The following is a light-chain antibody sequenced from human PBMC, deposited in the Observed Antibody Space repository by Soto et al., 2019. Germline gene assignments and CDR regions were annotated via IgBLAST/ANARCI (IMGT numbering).Light chain of an antibody. V-gene: IGKV3-20*01. Sequence: EIVLTQSPCTLSLSPGERATLSCRAIQSVSSSYLAWYQQKPGQAPRLLIYGASSRATGIPDRFSGSGSGTDFTLTISRLEPEDFAVYYCQQYGSSPWTFGQGTKVDIK. CDR2: GAS. CDR3: QQYGSSPWT. CDR1: QSVSSSY. J-gene: IGKJ1*01.